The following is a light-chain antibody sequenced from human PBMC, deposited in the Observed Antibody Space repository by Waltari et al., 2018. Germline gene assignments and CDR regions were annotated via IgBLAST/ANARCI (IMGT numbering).Light chain of an antibody. J-gene: IGLJ1*01. V-gene: IGLV2-14*03. CDR1: SSDVGGYDY. Sequence: QSALTQPASVSGSPGQSITISCTGTSSDVGGYDYVSWYQPHPGPAPQRLLFDVRFRPSGVSTRFSGSKSGNTASLTISGLQAEDEADYSCSSYTSTSTLVFGSGTKVTVL. CDR3: SSYTSTSTLV. CDR2: DVR.